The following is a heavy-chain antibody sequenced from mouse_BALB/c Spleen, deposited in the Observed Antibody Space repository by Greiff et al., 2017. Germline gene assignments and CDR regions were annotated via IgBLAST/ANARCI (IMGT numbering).Heavy chain of an antibody. J-gene: IGHJ4*01. CDR2: ISSGGST. D-gene: IGHD2-1*01. V-gene: IGHV5-6-5*01. CDR3: ARGRAGNYGYAMDY. CDR1: GFTFSSYA. Sequence: EVQRVESGGGLVKPGGSLKLSCAASGFTFSSYAMSWVRQTPEKRLEWVASISSGGSTYYPDSVKGRFTISRDNARNILYLQMSSLRSEDTAMYYCARGRAGNYGYAMDYWGQGTSVTVSA.